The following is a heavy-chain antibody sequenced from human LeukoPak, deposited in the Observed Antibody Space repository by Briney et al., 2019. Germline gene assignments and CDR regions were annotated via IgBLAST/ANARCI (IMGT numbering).Heavy chain of an antibody. CDR3: ARDGKWELPSYMDV. Sequence: GGSLRLSCAASGFTVSSNYMSWVRQAPGKGLEWVSVIYSGGSTYYADSVKGRFTISRDNSKNTLYPQMNSLRAEDTALYYCARDGKWELPSYMDVWGKGTTVTVSS. J-gene: IGHJ6*03. D-gene: IGHD1-26*01. CDR2: IYSGGST. CDR1: GFTVSSNY. V-gene: IGHV3-53*01.